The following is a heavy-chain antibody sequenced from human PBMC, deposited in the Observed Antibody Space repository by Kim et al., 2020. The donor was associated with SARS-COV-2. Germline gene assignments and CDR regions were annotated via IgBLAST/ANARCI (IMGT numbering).Heavy chain of an antibody. Sequence: SETLSLTCTVSGGSISSGSYYWSWIRQPAGKGREWIGRIYTSGSTNYNPSLKSRVTISVDTSKNQFSLKLSSVTAADTAVYYCARDGRYYDSSGYYPGNCYCYYYGMDVWGQGTTVTVSS. J-gene: IGHJ6*02. CDR2: IYTSGST. D-gene: IGHD3-22*01. CDR1: GGSISSGSYY. V-gene: IGHV4-61*02. CDR3: ARDGRYYDSSGYYPGNCYCYYYGMDV.